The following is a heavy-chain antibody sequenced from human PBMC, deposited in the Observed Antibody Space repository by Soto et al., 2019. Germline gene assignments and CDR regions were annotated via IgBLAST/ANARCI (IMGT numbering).Heavy chain of an antibody. V-gene: IGHV4-34*01. Sequence: SETLSLTCTVSGGSISSYYWSWIRQPPGKGLEWIGEINHSGSTNYNPSLKSRVTISVDTSKNQFSLKLSSVTAADTAVYYCARGITMVRGPTRWGQGTLVTVSS. CDR2: INHSGST. J-gene: IGHJ4*02. CDR3: ARGITMVRGPTR. D-gene: IGHD3-10*01. CDR1: GGSISSYY.